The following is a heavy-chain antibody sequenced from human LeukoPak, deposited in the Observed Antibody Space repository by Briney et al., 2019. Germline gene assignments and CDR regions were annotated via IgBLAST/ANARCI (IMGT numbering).Heavy chain of an antibody. CDR3: ASDSSGWSQLKDY. V-gene: IGHV3-7*01. Sequence: GGSLRLSCAASGFTFSSYWMSWVRQAPGKGLEWVANIKQDGSEKYYVDSVKGRFTISRDNAKNSLYLQMSSLRAEDTAVYYCASDSSGWSQLKDYWGQGTLVTVSS. CDR2: IKQDGSEK. CDR1: GFTFSSYW. J-gene: IGHJ4*02. D-gene: IGHD6-19*01.